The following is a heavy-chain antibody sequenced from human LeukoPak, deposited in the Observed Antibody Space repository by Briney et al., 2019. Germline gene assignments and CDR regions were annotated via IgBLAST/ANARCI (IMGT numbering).Heavy chain of an antibody. Sequence: SEKVSCKASGGTFSSYAISWVRQAPGQGLEWMGRIIPNLGIANYAQKFQGRVTITADKSTSTAYMELSSLRSEDTAVYYCARGRDVVVTAIQNAFDIWGQGTMVTVSS. D-gene: IGHD2-21*02. CDR1: GGTFSSYA. J-gene: IGHJ3*02. CDR2: IIPNLGIA. V-gene: IGHV1-69*04. CDR3: ARGRDVVVTAIQNAFDI.